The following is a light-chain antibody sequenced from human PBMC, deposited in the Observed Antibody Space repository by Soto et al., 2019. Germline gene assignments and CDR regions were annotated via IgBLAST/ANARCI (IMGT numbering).Light chain of an antibody. Sequence: QSVLTQPPSVSGAPGQRVTISCTGSSSNIGAGYDVHWYQQLPGTAPKLLIYDNTNRPSGVPDRFSGSKSGTSASLAITGLQAEDEADYYCQSYATTLSASVFGGGTKLTVL. J-gene: IGLJ3*02. CDR3: QSYATTLSASV. V-gene: IGLV1-40*01. CDR1: SSNIGAGYD. CDR2: DNT.